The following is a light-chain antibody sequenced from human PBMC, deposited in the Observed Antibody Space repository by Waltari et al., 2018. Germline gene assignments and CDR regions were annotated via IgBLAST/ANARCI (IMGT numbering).Light chain of an antibody. Sequence: DIVMTQSPDSLAVSLGERATISCRSSQSVLYNSNDKNYLAWYQQKPGQPPRLLIYWASTRESGVPDRFSGSGSGTDFTLTISNLQAEDVAVYYCQQYYRSRTFGKGPRWKSN. CDR3: QQYYRSRT. CDR1: QSVLYNSNDKNY. V-gene: IGKV4-1*01. J-gene: IGKJ1*01. CDR2: WAS.